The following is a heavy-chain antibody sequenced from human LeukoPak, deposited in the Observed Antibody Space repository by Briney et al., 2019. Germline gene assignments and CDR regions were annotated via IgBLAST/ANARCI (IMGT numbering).Heavy chain of an antibody. J-gene: IGHJ3*02. CDR3: ASGVHPGDAFDI. CDR2: IYTSGST. V-gene: IGHV4-61*02. Sequence: SETLSLTCTVSGGSISSGSYYWSWIRQPAGKGLEWIGRIYTSGSTNYNPSLKSRVTMSVDTSKNQFSLKLSSATAADTAVYYCASGVHPGDAFDIWGQGTMVTVSS. D-gene: IGHD1-14*01. CDR1: GGSISSGSYY.